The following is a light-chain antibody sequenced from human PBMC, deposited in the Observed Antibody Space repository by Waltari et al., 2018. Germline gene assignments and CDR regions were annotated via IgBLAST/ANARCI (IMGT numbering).Light chain of an antibody. CDR3: QTGGHGTWV. CDR1: CGHSSNV. V-gene: IGLV4-69*01. Sequence: QLVLTQSPPASASLGASVKPTCTMSCGHSSNVIARLQQQPEKGPRYLMKVSSDGSHSKGDKSPDRFSGSSSGTEHYLTIASLQSEDEADYYCQTGGHGTWVFGGGTKLTVL. CDR2: VSSDGSH. J-gene: IGLJ3*02.